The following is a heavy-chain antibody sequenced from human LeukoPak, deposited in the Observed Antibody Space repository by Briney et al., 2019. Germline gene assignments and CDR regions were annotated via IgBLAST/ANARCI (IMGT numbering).Heavy chain of an antibody. CDR2: IYYTGNT. Sequence: SETLSLTCTVSSDSVSNGNYYWSWLRQPPGKALEWIGYIYYTGNTYYNPSLEGRVTISVDTSRNHFSVKLSSVTAADTAVYYCARSQNYYGSGDCWSQGTLVTVSS. CDR3: ARSQNYYGSGDC. CDR1: SDSVSNGNYY. V-gene: IGHV4-61*03. D-gene: IGHD3-10*01. J-gene: IGHJ4*02.